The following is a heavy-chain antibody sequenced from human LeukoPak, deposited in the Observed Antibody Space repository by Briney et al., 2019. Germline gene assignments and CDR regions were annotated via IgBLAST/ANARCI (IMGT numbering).Heavy chain of an antibody. J-gene: IGHJ5*02. CDR2: ISSSGTTT. CDR3: ASLSGVWDTGDKKWFDP. D-gene: IGHD2-8*02. Sequence: GGSLRPSCAASGFTLSDYYMTWIRQAPGKGLEWVSYISSSGTTTHYADSVKGRFTISRDNAENTVYLQTNSLRVEDTAMYYCASLSGVWDTGDKKWFDPWGQGTLVTVSS. CDR1: GFTLSDYY. V-gene: IGHV3-11*04.